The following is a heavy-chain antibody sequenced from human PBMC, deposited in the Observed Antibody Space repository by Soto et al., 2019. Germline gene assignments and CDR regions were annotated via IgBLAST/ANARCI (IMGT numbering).Heavy chain of an antibody. CDR1: GYTLTELS. CDR2: FDPEDGET. V-gene: IGHV1-24*01. Sequence: ASVKVSCKVSGYTLTELSMHWVRQAPGKGLEWMGGFDPEDGETIYAQKFQGRVTMTEDTSTDTAYMELSSLRSEDTAVYYCATPPASDDTLRYFDWLLVYYFDYWGQGTLVTVSS. CDR3: ATPPASDDTLRYFDWLLVYYFDY. D-gene: IGHD3-9*01. J-gene: IGHJ4*02.